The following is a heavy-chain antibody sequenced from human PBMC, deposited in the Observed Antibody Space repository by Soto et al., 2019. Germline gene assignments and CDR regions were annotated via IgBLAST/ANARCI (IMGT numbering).Heavy chain of an antibody. J-gene: IGHJ6*02. CDR2: INHSGST. V-gene: IGHV4-34*01. CDR1: GGSFSGYY. D-gene: IGHD2-15*01. CDR3: AKLPGYCSGGSCPPLPTRMDV. Sequence: SETLSLTCAVYGGSFSGYYWSWIRQPPGQGLEWIGEINHSGSTNYNPSLKSRVTISVDTSKNQFSLKLSSVTAADTAVYYCAKLPGYCSGGSCPPLPTRMDVWGQGTTVTVSS.